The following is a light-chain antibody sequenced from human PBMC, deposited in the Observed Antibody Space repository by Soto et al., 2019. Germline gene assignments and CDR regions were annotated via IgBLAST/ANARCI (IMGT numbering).Light chain of an antibody. CDR2: SAS. V-gene: IGKV3-15*01. CDR3: QQYNNWPWT. J-gene: IGKJ1*01. Sequence: EIVLTQSPATLSLSPGESATLSCRASQTVSSNLAWYQQKPGQAPRLLIYSASTRASGIPARFSGSGSGTEFTLTISSLQSEDFAIYYCQQYNNWPWTFGQGTKVDIK. CDR1: QTVSSN.